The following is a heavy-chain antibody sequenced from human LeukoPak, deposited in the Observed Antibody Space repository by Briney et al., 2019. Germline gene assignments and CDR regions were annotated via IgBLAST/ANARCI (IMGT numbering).Heavy chain of an antibody. V-gene: IGHV1-18*04. D-gene: IGHD2-15*01. Sequence: ASVKVSCKASGYTFTGYYMHWVRQAPGQGLEWMGWISAYNGNTNYAQKLQGRVTMTTDTSTSTAYMELRSLRSDDTAVYYCARDRTESYCSGGSCYGVDYWGQGTLVTVSS. J-gene: IGHJ4*02. CDR3: ARDRTESYCSGGSCYGVDY. CDR1: GYTFTGYY. CDR2: ISAYNGNT.